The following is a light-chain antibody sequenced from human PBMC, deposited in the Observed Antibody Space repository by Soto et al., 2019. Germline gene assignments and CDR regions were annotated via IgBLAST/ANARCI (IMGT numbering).Light chain of an antibody. CDR1: QSVTSNS. J-gene: IGKJ1*01. CDR2: GAS. Sequence: EIVLTQSPGTLSLSPGERGTLSCRASQSVTSNSVDWYQQKPGQAPRLLIYGASSRVAGIPDRFRGAGSGTDFTLTISRLEPEDFAVYVCQQYGSSPTTFGQGTKVDVK. V-gene: IGKV3-20*01. CDR3: QQYGSSPTT.